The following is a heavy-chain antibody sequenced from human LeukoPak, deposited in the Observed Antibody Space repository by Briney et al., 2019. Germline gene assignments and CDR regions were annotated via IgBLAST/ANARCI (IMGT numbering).Heavy chain of an antibody. CDR3: ARLIYGGSFNWYFDL. Sequence: GGSPRLSCAASGFTFGSYWMSWVRQAPGSGLEWVANIKHDGSENYYVDSVKGRFTISRDNAKNSLYLQMNSLRAEDTAVYYCARLIYGGSFNWYFDLWGRGTLVTVSS. CDR1: GFTFGSYW. D-gene: IGHD4-23*01. CDR2: IKHDGSEN. V-gene: IGHV3-7*03. J-gene: IGHJ2*01.